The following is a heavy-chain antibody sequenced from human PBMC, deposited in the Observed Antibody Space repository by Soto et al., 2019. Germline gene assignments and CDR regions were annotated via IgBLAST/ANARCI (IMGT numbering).Heavy chain of an antibody. Sequence: GGSLRLSCAASGFTFSSYAMSWVRQAPGKGLEWVSAISGSGGSTYYADSVKGRFTISRDNSKNTLYLQMNSLRAEDTAVYYCAKISGYYYYYYYGMDVWGQGTTVTVSS. CDR2: ISGSGGST. CDR3: AKISGYYYYYYYGMDV. V-gene: IGHV3-23*01. D-gene: IGHD3-22*01. CDR1: GFTFSSYA. J-gene: IGHJ6*02.